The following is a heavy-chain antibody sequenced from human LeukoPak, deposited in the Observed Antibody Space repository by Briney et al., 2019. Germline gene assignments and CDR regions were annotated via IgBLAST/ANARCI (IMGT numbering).Heavy chain of an antibody. J-gene: IGHJ4*02. V-gene: IGHV3-48*03. CDR2: ISSSGTTI. Sequence: GGSLSLSCTASGFTLSNYEMNWIRQAPGKGPEGVSYISSSGTTIYYADSVKGRFTISSDNPKNSLYLQMNNLRAQDTAVYYCARDAGYSSGWYTYWGQGTLVTVSS. CDR3: ARDAGYSSGWYTY. CDR1: GFTLSNYE. D-gene: IGHD6-19*01.